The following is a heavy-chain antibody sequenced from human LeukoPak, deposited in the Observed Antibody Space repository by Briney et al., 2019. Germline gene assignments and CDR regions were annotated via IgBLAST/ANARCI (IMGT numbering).Heavy chain of an antibody. V-gene: IGHV4-34*01. D-gene: IGHD3-10*01. J-gene: IGHJ5*02. CDR3: ARHKAHYGSGSYYGVRWFDP. CDR2: INHSGST. Sequence: SETLSLTCAVYGGSFSGYYWSWIRQPPGKGLEWIGEINHSGSTNYNPSLKSRVTISVDTSKNQFSLKLSSVTAADTAVYYCARHKAHYGSGSYYGVRWFDPWGQGTLVTVSS. CDR1: GGSFSGYY.